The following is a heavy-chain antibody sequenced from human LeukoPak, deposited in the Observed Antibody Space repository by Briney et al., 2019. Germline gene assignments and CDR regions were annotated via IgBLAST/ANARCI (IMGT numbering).Heavy chain of an antibody. CDR3: AKVASGWADDY. CDR1: GFTFSSYA. D-gene: IGHD6-19*01. Sequence: GGSLRLSCEASGFTFSSYAMSWVRQAPGKGLEWVSVIGTDGVTTYYADSFKGRFTISRDNAKSTLYLQMNSLGAEDTAVYYCAKVASGWADDYWGQGTLVTVSS. CDR2: IGTDGVTT. V-gene: IGHV3-23*01. J-gene: IGHJ4*02.